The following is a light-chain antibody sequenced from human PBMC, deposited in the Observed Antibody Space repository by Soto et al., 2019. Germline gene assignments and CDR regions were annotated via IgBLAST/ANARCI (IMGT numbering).Light chain of an antibody. CDR1: SSNIGAGYD. CDR2: GNS. V-gene: IGLV1-40*01. J-gene: IGLJ2*01. Sequence: QSVLTQPPSVSGAPGQRVTISCTGSSSNIGAGYDVHWYQQLPGTGPKLLIYGNSNRPAGVPDRFSGSKSGTSASLAITGLQAYDEADYYCQSYDSSLSGTVFGGGTKVTVL. CDR3: QSYDSSLSGTV.